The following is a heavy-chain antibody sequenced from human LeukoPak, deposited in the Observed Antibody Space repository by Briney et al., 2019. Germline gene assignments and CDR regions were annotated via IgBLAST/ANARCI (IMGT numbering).Heavy chain of an antibody. D-gene: IGHD3-22*01. CDR1: GFTFSSYA. V-gene: IGHV3-23*01. CDR3: ATVPTTNYYDSSGYYY. Sequence: GGSLRLSCAACGFTFSSYAMSWVRQAPGKGLEWVSAISGSGGSTYYADPVKGRFTISRDNSKNTLYLQMNSLRAEDTAVYYCATVPTTNYYDSSGYYYWGQGTLVTVSS. J-gene: IGHJ4*02. CDR2: ISGSGGST.